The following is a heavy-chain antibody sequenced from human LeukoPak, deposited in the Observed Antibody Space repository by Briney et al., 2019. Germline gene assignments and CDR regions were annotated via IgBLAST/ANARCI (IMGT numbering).Heavy chain of an antibody. J-gene: IGHJ3*02. CDR3: AKGLDPITIFRPDAFDI. V-gene: IGHV3-15*01. CDR1: GFTFSNAW. Sequence: PGGSLRLFCAASGFTFSNAWMSWVRQAPGKGLEWVGRIKSKTDGGTTDYAAPVKGGFTISRDDSKNTLYLQMNSLRVEDTAVYYCAKGLDPITIFRPDAFDIWGQGTMVTVSS. CDR2: IKSKTDGGTT. D-gene: IGHD3-3*01.